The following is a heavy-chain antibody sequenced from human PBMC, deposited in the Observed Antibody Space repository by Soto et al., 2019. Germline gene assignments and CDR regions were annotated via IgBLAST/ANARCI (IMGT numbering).Heavy chain of an antibody. D-gene: IGHD3-10*01. J-gene: IGHJ4*02. Sequence: QVQLVESGGGVVQPGRSLRLSCAASGFTFSSYGMHWVRQAPGKGLEWVAVIWYDGSNKYYADSVKGRFTLSRDNSKNSLYLQMDSLRAGDTAVYYWARDLPYYYGSGSYCDYWGQGTLVTVSS. V-gene: IGHV3-33*01. CDR2: IWYDGSNK. CDR3: ARDLPYYYGSGSYCDY. CDR1: GFTFSSYG.